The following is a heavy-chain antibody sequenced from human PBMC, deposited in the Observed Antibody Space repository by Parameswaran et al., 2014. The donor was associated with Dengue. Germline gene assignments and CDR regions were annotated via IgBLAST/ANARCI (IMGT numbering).Heavy chain of an antibody. Sequence: SWVRQAPGQGLEWMGRIIPILGIANYAQKFQGRVTITADKSTSTAYMELSSLRSEGTAVYYCAREANYYYGMDVWGQGTTVTVSS. V-gene: IGHV1-69*04. J-gene: IGHJ6*02. CDR3: AREANYYYGMDV. CDR2: IIPILGIA.